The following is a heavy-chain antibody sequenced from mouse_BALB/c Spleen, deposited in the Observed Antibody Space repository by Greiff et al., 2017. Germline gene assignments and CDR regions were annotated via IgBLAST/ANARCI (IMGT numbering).Heavy chain of an antibody. J-gene: IGHJ4*01. CDR1: GYTFSSYW. Sequence: QVQLKESGAELMKPGASVKISCKATGYTFSSYWIEWVKQRPGHGLEWIGEILPGSGSTNYNEKFKGKATFTADTSSNTAYMQLSSLTSEDSAVYYCARAYRYDGSYAMDYWGQGTSVTVSS. V-gene: IGHV1-9*01. CDR2: ILPGSGST. D-gene: IGHD2-14*01. CDR3: ARAYRYDGSYAMDY.